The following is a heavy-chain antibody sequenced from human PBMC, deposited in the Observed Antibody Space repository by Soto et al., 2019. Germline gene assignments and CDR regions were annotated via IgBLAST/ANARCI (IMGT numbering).Heavy chain of an antibody. D-gene: IGHD1-7*01. Sequence: ESGGGLAQPGGSLRLSCAASGFTFTSYWMSWVRQAPGKGLEWVANIKQDGSEKSYVDSVKGRFTVSRDNIKNSLYLQMNTLRADDTAVYYCVRGYNWNYGVKFYYDYWGQGTLVTVSS. J-gene: IGHJ4*02. CDR3: VRGYNWNYGVKFYYDY. CDR1: GFTFTSYW. CDR2: IKQDGSEK. V-gene: IGHV3-7*03.